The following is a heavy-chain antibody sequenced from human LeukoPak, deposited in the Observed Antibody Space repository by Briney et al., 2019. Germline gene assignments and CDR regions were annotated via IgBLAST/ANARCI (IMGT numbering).Heavy chain of an antibody. CDR2: INHSGST. V-gene: IGHV4-34*01. D-gene: IGHD3-10*01. J-gene: IGHJ5*02. CDR3: ARRKVRGVIIIGWFDP. CDR1: GGSFSGYY. Sequence: LSETLSLTCAVYGGSFSGYYWSWIRQPPGKGLEWIGEINHSGSTSYNPSLKSRVTISVDTSKNQFSLKLSSVTAADTAVYYCARRKVRGVIIIGWFDPWGQGTLVTVSS.